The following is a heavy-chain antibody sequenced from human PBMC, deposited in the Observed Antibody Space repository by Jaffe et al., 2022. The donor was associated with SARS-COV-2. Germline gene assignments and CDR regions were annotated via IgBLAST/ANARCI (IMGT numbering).Heavy chain of an antibody. J-gene: IGHJ1*01. CDR1: GYPFTSYY. CDR3: ARARTYPFYFQH. V-gene: IGHV1-46*01. Sequence: QVQLEQSGAEVKRPGASVKISCKTSGYPFTSYYMVWLRQAPGQGLEWLGLINPTGGTTASAEKFQDRITMTSDTSTTTVYLELTSLTSDDTAVYYCARARTYPFYFQHWGQGSLVVVSS. CDR2: INPTGGTT.